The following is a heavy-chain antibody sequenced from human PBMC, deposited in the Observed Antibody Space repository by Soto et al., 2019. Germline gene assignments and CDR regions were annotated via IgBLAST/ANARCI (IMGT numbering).Heavy chain of an antibody. J-gene: IGHJ4*02. Sequence: QVQLQESGPGLVNPSQTLSLTCAVSCDSISKSGYYWSWIRQNQVKALEWIGYIYYSGSTFYNLTFKGLVSLPLDRSKNQLSLKLTSVTVGETAVYYCARSMGVTNPRRPYYFRSSGQRTLVAGYS. CDR2: IYYSGST. V-gene: IGHV4-31*01. CDR3: ARSMGVTNPRRPYYFRS. D-gene: IGHD4-17*01. CDR1: CDSISKSGYY.